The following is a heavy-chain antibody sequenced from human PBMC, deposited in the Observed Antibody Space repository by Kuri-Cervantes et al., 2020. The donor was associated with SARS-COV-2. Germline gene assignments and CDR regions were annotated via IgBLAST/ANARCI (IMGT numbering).Heavy chain of an antibody. V-gene: IGHV3-53*05. CDR2: IYSGGST. CDR1: GLTVSSNY. J-gene: IGHJ4*02. Sequence: GGSLRLSCAASGLTVSSNYMSWVRQAPGKGLEWVSVIYSGGSTYYADSVKGRFTTSRDNSKNTLYRQMDSLRAEDTAVYSCAKDLGIIMIRGGYFDYWGQGTLVTVSS. D-gene: IGHD3-10*01. CDR3: AKDLGIIMIRGGYFDY.